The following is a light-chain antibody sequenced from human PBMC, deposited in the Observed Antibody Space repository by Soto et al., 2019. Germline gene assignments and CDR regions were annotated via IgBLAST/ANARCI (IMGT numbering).Light chain of an antibody. V-gene: IGKV1-5*03. J-gene: IGKJ3*01. CDR3: QQYKSYSLEGV. Sequence: DIQMTQSPSTLSASVGDRVTITCRASQTISSWLAWYQQKPGKAPNLLIYQASSLDSGVPSRFRGSGSGTEFTLTISSLQPDDFATYYCQQYKSYSLEGVFGPGTKVDIK. CDR1: QTISSW. CDR2: QAS.